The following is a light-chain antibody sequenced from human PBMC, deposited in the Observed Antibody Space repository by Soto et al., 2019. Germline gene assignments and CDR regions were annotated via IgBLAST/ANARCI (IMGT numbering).Light chain of an antibody. V-gene: IGKV3-20*01. CDR2: GAS. CDR3: QQYNNSPEYT. CDR1: QSVSSSY. Sequence: EIVLTQSPCTLSLSAGDRATLSCRASQSVSSSYLAWYQQKPGQAPRLLIYGASNRATGIPDRFSGSGSGTDFTLTISRLEPEDFEVYFCQQYNNSPEYTFGQGTKLEIK. J-gene: IGKJ2*01.